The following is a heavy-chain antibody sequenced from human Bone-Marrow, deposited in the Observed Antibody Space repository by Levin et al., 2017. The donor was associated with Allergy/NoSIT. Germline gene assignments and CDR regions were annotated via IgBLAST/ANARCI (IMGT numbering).Heavy chain of an antibody. CDR3: VRDGGLIDY. Sequence: PGESLKISCEASGFVFSDYYMSWFRQAPGKGLEWVSYISKDSVTIHYADSVRGRFSISRDNAKKSMYLQMRSLRAEDTAVYYCVRDGGLIDYWGRGTLVTVSS. CDR2: ISKDSVTI. V-gene: IGHV3-11*01. J-gene: IGHJ4*02. CDR1: GFVFSDYY. D-gene: IGHD2-15*01.